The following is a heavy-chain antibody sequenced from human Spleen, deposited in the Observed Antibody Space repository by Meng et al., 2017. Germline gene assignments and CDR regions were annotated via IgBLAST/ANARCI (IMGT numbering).Heavy chain of an antibody. CDR3: ARDSGVFDYGDYNYFDS. CDR2: INTDGTST. V-gene: IGHV3-74*01. J-gene: IGHJ4*02. CDR1: GFTPSSYW. D-gene: IGHD4-17*01. Sequence: GGSLRLSCAASGFTPSSYWIHWVRQSPGEGLVWASHINTDGTSTRYADSVKGRFTISRDNAKNTVYLQMDSLRAEDTAVYYCARDSGVFDYGDYNYFDSWGPGTLVTVSS.